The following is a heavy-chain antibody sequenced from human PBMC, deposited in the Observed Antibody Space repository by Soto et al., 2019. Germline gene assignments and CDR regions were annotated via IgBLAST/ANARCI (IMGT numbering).Heavy chain of an antibody. J-gene: IGHJ4*02. CDR1: DGTLSSSD. CDR3: ARACSSTSCYDVSDY. Sequence: VTLSLTSRVSDGTLSSSDVIWIRQTPGKGLEWIGRIYDSGSTNYNPSLKSRVTLSVDTSKNQFSLKLRSVTAADTAVYYCARACSSTSCYDVSDYWGQGTLVNVSA. D-gene: IGHD2-2*01. V-gene: IGHV4-4*07. CDR2: IYDSGST.